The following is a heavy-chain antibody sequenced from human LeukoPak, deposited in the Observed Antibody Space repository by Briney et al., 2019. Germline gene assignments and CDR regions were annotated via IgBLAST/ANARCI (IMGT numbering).Heavy chain of an antibody. CDR2: IYTSGST. CDR1: GASINSGSYY. D-gene: IGHD3-9*01. V-gene: IGHV4-61*02. CDR3: ARVGYDILTGYSYYFDY. J-gene: IGHJ4*02. Sequence: SQTLSLTCTVSGASINSGSYYWTWIRPPAGKGLEWIGRIYTSGSTNYNPSLKSRVTISVDTSKNQFSLKLSSVTAADTAVYYCARVGYDILTGYSYYFDYWGQGTLVTVSS.